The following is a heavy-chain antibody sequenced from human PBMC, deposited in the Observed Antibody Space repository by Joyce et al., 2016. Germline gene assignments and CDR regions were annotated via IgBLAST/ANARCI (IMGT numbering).Heavy chain of an antibody. Sequence: VQLEESGGGVVQPGGSLRLACVASGITFSQFGFYWVRQATGKGLEWVAVMSFDESKKFYGDSGKGRFTMSRDTSKNTVYLQMNSLRSDDTAVYYCAMDQWSQRRAYYYGMDVWGQGITVTVSS. CDR2: MSFDESKK. CDR1: GITFSQFG. V-gene: IGHV3-30*04. D-gene: IGHD2-21*01. J-gene: IGHJ6*02. CDR3: AMDQWSQRRAYYYGMDV.